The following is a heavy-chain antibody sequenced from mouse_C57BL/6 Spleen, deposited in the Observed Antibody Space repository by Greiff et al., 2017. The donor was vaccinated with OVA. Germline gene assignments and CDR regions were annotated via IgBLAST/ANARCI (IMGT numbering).Heavy chain of an antibody. CDR3: ERKGAGDYYGSSNDY. CDR1: GYTFTSYW. D-gene: IGHD1-1*01. CDR2: IDPSDSYT. Sequence: QVQLQQPGAELVRPGTSVKLSCKASGYTFTSYWMHWVKQRPGQGLEWIGVIDPSDSYTNYNQKFKGKATLTVDTSSSTAYMQLSSLTSEDSAVYYGERKGAGDYYGSSNDYWGQGTTLTVSS. J-gene: IGHJ2*01. V-gene: IGHV1-59*01.